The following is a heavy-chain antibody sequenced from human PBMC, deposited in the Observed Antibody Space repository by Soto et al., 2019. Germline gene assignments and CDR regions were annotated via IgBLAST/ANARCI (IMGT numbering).Heavy chain of an antibody. Sequence: SWIIQDKGKGLEWVGRIKSKTDGGTTDYAAPVKGRFTISRDDSKNTLYLQMNSLKTEDTAVYYCTTESIVVVPADIRACNGMDVWGQGTTVTVSS. J-gene: IGHJ6*02. V-gene: IGHV3-15*01. CDR2: IKSKTDGGTT. D-gene: IGHD2-2*01. CDR3: TTESIVVVPADIRACNGMDV.